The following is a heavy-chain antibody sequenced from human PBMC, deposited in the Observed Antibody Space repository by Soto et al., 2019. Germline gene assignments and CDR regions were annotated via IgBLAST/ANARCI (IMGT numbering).Heavy chain of an antibody. D-gene: IGHD5-12*01. V-gene: IGHV3-23*01. CDR1: GFTFSSYA. J-gene: IGHJ4*02. CDR2: ISTSGGST. Sequence: PGGSLRLSCAASGFTFSSYAMSWVRQAPGKGLEWVSVISTSGGSTYYADSVKGRFTISRDNSKNTLYLQMNSLRAEDTAVYYCAKDVGGYSGYAFDYWGQGTLVTVSS. CDR3: AKDVGGYSGYAFDY.